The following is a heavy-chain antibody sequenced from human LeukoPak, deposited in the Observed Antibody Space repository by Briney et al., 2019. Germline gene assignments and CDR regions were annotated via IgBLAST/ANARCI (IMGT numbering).Heavy chain of an antibody. CDR2: INPNSGGT. D-gene: IGHD5-18*01. CDR1: GYTFTGYY. J-gene: IGHJ4*02. CDR3: ARGTGEGYTYGRYYFDY. V-gene: IGHV1-2*02. Sequence: ASVKVSCKASGYTFTGYYMHWVRQAPGQGLEWMGWINPNSGGTNYVQKFQGRVTMTRDTSISTAYMELSRLRSDDTAVYYCARGTGEGYTYGRYYFDYWGQGTLVTVSS.